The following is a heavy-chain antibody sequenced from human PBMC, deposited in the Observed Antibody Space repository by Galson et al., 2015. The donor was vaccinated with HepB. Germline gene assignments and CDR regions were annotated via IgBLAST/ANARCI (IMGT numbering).Heavy chain of an antibody. CDR1: GYTFTSYG. D-gene: IGHD3-3*01. V-gene: IGHV1-18*01. J-gene: IGHJ4*02. Sequence: SVKVSCKASGYTFTSYGISWVRQAPGQGLEWMGWISVHNGNTKYAQNLQGRVTMTTDTSTSTAYMELKSLRSDDTAVYYWARGRPYYDFWSGSPYYFDYWGQGALVTVSS. CDR2: ISVHNGNT. CDR3: ARGRPYYDFWSGSPYYFDY.